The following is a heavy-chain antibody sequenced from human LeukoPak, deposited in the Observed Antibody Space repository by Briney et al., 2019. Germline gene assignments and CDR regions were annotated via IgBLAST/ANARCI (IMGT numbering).Heavy chain of an antibody. J-gene: IGHJ6*03. CDR3: TKDPVWNPSYYSYNMDV. Sequence: GGSLRLSCAASGLTFSNYAMSWIRQAPGKGLEWVSTISGSGGSTYYADSVSGRFTISRDNSKNTLFLQMNTLRAGDTAVYYCTKDPVWNPSYYSYNMDVWGKGTTVTVSS. CDR2: ISGSGGST. CDR1: GLTFSNYA. V-gene: IGHV3-23*01. D-gene: IGHD1-1*01.